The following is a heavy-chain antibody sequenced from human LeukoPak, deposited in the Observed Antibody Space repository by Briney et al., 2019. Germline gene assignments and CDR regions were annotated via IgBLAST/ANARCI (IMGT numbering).Heavy chain of an antibody. V-gene: IGHV3-21*01. CDR2: ISSSSSYI. CDR1: GFTFSSYS. CDR3: ARGLISSGYTFDY. D-gene: IGHD3-22*01. Sequence: GGSLRLSCAASGFTFSSYSMNWVRQAPGKGLEWVSSISSSSSYIYYADSVKGRFTISRDNAKNTLYLQMNSLRAEDTAGYYCARGLISSGYTFDYWGQGTLVTVSS. J-gene: IGHJ4*02.